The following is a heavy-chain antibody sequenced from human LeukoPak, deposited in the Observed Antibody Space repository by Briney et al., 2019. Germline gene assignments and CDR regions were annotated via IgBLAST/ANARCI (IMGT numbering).Heavy chain of an antibody. CDR1: GFTFSNYG. V-gene: IGHV3-30*02. D-gene: IGHD2-15*01. Sequence: PGGSLRLSCAASGFTFSNYGMHWVRQAPGKGLEWVSFIRSDGGEEYYADSVKGRFTISRDNSKNTLYLQMNSLRAEDTAVYYCAKPALVVVAAEGYMDVWGKGTTVTISS. CDR2: IRSDGGEE. CDR3: AKPALVVVAAEGYMDV. J-gene: IGHJ6*03.